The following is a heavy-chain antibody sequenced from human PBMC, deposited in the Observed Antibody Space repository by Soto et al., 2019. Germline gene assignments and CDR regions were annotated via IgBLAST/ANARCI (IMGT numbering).Heavy chain of an antibody. CDR2: ISYDGSNK. CDR3: AKDRLVRGVMRYYGMDV. CDR1: GFTFSSYG. D-gene: IGHD3-10*01. Sequence: LRLSCAASGFTFSSYGMHWVRQAPGKGLEWVAVISYDGSNKYYADSVKGRFTISRDNSKNTLYLQMNSLRAEDTAVYYCAKDRLVRGVMRYYGMDVWGQGTTVTVSS. J-gene: IGHJ6*02. V-gene: IGHV3-30*18.